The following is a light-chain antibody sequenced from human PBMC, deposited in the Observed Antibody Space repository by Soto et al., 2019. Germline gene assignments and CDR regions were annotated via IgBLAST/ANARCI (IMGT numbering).Light chain of an antibody. V-gene: IGLV2-8*01. J-gene: IGLJ1*01. Sequence: QSVLTQPPSASGSPGQSVTISCTGTSSDVGGYNYVSWYQHHPGKAPKLIIYEVYKRPSGVPDRFSGSKSGSTAALTVSGLQAEDEADYYFSSYVGTNSYVFGTGTRSPS. CDR2: EVY. CDR3: SSYVGTNSYV. CDR1: SSDVGGYNY.